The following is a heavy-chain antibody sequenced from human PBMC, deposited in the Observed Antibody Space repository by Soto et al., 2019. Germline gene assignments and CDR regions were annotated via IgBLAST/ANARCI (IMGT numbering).Heavy chain of an antibody. CDR2: IYYSGST. V-gene: IGHV4-59*08. CDR1: GGSISSYY. D-gene: IGHD2-15*01. J-gene: IGHJ6*03. CDR3: ARLKVGVVVVAATRDYYYYMDV. Sequence: SETLSLTCTVSGGSISSYYWSWIRQPPGKGLEWIGYIYYSGSTNYNPSLKSRVTISVDTSKNQFSLKLSSVTAADTAVYYCARLKVGVVVVAATRDYYYYMDVWGKGTTVT.